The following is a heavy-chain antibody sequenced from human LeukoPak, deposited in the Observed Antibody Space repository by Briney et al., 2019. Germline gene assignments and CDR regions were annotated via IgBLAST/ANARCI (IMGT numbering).Heavy chain of an antibody. CDR2: IYSGGST. Sequence: GGSLRLSCAASGFTVSSNYMSWVRQAPGKGLEWVSVIYSGGSTYYADSVKGRFTISRDNSKNTLYLQMNSLRTEDTAVYYCARWDSSWYAFDIWGQGTMVTVSS. D-gene: IGHD6-13*01. J-gene: IGHJ3*02. V-gene: IGHV3-53*01. CDR1: GFTVSSNY. CDR3: ARWDSSWYAFDI.